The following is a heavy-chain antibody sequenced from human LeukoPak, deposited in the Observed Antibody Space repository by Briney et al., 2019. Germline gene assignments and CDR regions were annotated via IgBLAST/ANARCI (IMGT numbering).Heavy chain of an antibody. Sequence: GALRLSCAASGFPFSNSAMSWVRQAPGKGLEWVSTLSGSGITTYYADSVKGRFTISRDNSKNTLYLQMNSLRAEDTAVYYCARDVGGYEVGGMDVWGQGTTVTVSS. CDR1: GFPFSNSA. J-gene: IGHJ6*02. D-gene: IGHD5-12*01. CDR2: LSGSGITT. V-gene: IGHV3-23*01. CDR3: ARDVGGYEVGGMDV.